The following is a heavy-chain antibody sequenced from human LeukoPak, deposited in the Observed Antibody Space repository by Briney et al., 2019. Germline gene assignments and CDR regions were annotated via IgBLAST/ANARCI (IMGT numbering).Heavy chain of an antibody. CDR1: GQSLTGYF. V-gene: IGHV1-2*06. CDR2: IDPNTGDT. CDR3: ARLGLHGSGTYYFFDY. D-gene: IGHD3-10*01. J-gene: IGHJ4*02. Sequence: ASVKVSCKASGQSLTGYFVHWVRQAPGQGLEWVGRIDPNTGDTIYAQNFQGRVTVTSATSISTAYMELSRLTSDDTAVYFCARLGLHGSGTYYFFDYWGQGTLVTVSS.